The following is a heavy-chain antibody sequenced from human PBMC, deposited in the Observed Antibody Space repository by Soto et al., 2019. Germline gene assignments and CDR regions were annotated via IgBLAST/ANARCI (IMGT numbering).Heavy chain of an antibody. CDR3: ATDRCSSTSCYWRGAFDI. D-gene: IGHD2-2*01. CDR1: GYSFTNYG. J-gene: IGHJ3*02. Sequence: ASVKVSCKASGYSFTNYGIHWVRQAPGQGLQWMGWINAYNGNTKYSQKFQGRVTMTEDTSTDTAYMELSSLRSEDTAVYYCATDRCSSTSCYWRGAFDIWGQGTMVTVSS. V-gene: IGHV1-3*01. CDR2: INAYNGNT.